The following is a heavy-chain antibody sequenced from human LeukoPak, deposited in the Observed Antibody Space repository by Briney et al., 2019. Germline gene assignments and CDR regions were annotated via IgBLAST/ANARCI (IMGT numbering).Heavy chain of an antibody. D-gene: IGHD3-22*01. J-gene: IGHJ5*02. V-gene: IGHV5-51*01. CDR1: GYIYTSYW. Sequence: GESLKISCNSSGYIYTSYWIGWVRQMPGKGLEWMGIIYPGDSDTRYSPSFQGQVTISADKSISTAYLQWSSLKASDTAMYYCARLGSRHYYNWGDLWGQGTLVSVSS. CDR2: IYPGDSDT. CDR3: ARLGSRHYYNWGDL.